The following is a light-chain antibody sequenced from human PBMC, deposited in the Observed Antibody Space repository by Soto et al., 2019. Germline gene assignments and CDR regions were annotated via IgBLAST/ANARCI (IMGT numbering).Light chain of an antibody. CDR3: QQYGSSPNT. Sequence: ESVLTQSPGTLSLSPGERATLSCRASQSVSSFLAWYQKKPGQAPRLLIYGASGRATGIPDRFSGSGSGTDFTLTISRLEPEDFAVYYCQQYGSSPNTFGQGTKVDI. V-gene: IGKV3-20*01. J-gene: IGKJ1*01. CDR1: QSVSSF. CDR2: GAS.